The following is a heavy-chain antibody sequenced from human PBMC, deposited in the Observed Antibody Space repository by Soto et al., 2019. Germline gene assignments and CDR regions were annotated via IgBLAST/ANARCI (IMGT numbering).Heavy chain of an antibody. CDR2: IYYSGST. Sequence: SETLCLTWTVFGGSIISYYCSWIRQPPGKGLKWIGYIYYSGSTNYNPSLKSRVTISVDTSKNQFSLKLSSVTAADTAVYYCARGYYDFWSGYYSSGWYFDLWGRGTLVTVSS. CDR3: ARGYYDFWSGYYSSGWYFDL. J-gene: IGHJ2*01. CDR1: GGSIISYY. D-gene: IGHD3-3*01. V-gene: IGHV4-59*01.